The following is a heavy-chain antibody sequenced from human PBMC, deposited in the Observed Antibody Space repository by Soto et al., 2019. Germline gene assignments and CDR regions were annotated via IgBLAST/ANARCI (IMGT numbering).Heavy chain of an antibody. CDR2: FSLSGTT. CDR1: GASITGSFF. V-gene: IGHV4-4*07. CDR3: ARDRWMSRANWFDP. J-gene: IGHJ5*02. Sequence: SETLSLTCTVSGASITGSFFWSWIRQPAGKGLEWIGRFSLSGTTNYNPSLRSRVTMSADVSKNQFSLRLTSVTAADTAVYFCARDRWMSRANWFDPWGPGTLVTVSS. D-gene: IGHD2-2*03.